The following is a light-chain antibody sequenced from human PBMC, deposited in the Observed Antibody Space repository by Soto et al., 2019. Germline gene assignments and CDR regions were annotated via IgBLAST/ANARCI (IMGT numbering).Light chain of an antibody. J-gene: IGKJ2*01. CDR2: AAS. CDR1: QTISNF. CDR3: QQSYYVPYT. Sequence: DIQMTQSPSSLSASVGDRVTITCRASQTISNFLHWYQQKPGKAPKLLIYAASSLQSGVPSWLSGSGSGTDFTLTISSLQPEDFATYSCQQSYYVPYTFGQGTKLEI. V-gene: IGKV1-39*01.